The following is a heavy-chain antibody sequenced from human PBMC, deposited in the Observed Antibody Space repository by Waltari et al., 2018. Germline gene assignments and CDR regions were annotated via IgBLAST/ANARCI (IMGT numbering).Heavy chain of an antibody. D-gene: IGHD6-19*01. CDR3: ARGYSSGPSGY. Sequence: QVQLVQSGAEVKKPGSSVKVSCKASGGTFSSYAISWVRQAPGQGLEWMGGNIPIFGTGNYPQKVPGRVTITADESTSTAYMELSSLRSEDTAVYYCARGYSSGPSGYWGQGTLVTVSS. CDR2: NIPIFGTG. J-gene: IGHJ4*02. V-gene: IGHV1-69*13. CDR1: GGTFSSYA.